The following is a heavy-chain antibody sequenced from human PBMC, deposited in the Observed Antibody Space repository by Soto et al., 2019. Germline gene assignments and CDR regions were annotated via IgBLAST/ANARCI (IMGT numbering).Heavy chain of an antibody. V-gene: IGHV3-21*01. CDR2: ISSGSSNI. CDR3: ASTTVVAATFDF. D-gene: IGHD2-15*01. J-gene: IGHJ4*02. CDR1: GFAFRSYI. Sequence: EVQLVESGGGLVQPGGSLTLSCGASGFAFRSYIMNWVRQAPGKGLEWVASISSGSSNIYYADSVKGRFTISRDNAKNSLYLQMDSLRAEDSAVYYCASTTVVAATFDFWGQGTLVTVSS.